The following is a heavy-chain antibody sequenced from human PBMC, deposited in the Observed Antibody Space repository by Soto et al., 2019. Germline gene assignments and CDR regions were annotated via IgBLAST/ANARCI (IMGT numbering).Heavy chain of an antibody. Sequence: QVQLVQSGAEVRQPASSVKVSCKTSGGTFSSYAISWGRQAPGQGLEWMGGIVPIVETSTYAQKFQGRVTITADESTSTVYMELSSLRSDDTAVYYCVRVVAIPGYPDNWGQGTLVTVSS. CDR3: VRVVAIPGYPDN. J-gene: IGHJ4*02. D-gene: IGHD5-12*01. CDR2: IVPIVETS. V-gene: IGHV1-69*12. CDR1: GGTFSSYA.